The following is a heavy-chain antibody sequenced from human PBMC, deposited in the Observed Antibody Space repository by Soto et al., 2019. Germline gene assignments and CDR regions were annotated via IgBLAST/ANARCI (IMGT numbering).Heavy chain of an antibody. CDR2: MNPNSGNT. Sequence: QVQLVQSGAEVKKPGASVKVSCKASGYTFTSYDINWVRQATGQGLEGMGGMNPNSGNTGYAHKFQGRVTMTRNTTISTAYMELSSLRSGDTAVYYCASSVEWLASVDYWGEGTLVTVSS. D-gene: IGHD6-19*01. J-gene: IGHJ4*02. CDR3: ASSVEWLASVDY. CDR1: GYTFTSYD. V-gene: IGHV1-8*01.